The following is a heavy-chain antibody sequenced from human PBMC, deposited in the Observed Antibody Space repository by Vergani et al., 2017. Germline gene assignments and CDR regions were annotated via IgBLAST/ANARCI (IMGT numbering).Heavy chain of an antibody. V-gene: IGHV3-30*18. Sequence: QVQLVESGGGVVQPGRSLRLSCTASGFTFSSYAIHWVRQGPGKGLEWVSVVSSDGSSKHYGDSVKGRFTISRDNSKNTLYLEMNSLRTGDTGVYFCAKAGSIASGGLSYYYYMDVWGKGTTVTVSS. J-gene: IGHJ6*03. CDR2: VSSDGSSK. CDR1: GFTFSSYA. CDR3: AKAGSIASGGLSYYYYMDV. D-gene: IGHD3-10*01.